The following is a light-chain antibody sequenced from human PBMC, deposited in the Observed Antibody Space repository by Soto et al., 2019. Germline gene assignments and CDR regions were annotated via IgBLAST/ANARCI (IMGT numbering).Light chain of an antibody. CDR3: QQYQSYSRT. V-gene: IGKV1-5*01. CDR1: QSISSW. CDR2: DAS. Sequence: DIQMTQSPSTLSASVGDRVTITCRASQSISSWLAWYQQKTGKAPKILIYDASSLESGVPSRFRGSGSGTEFTLTISSLKPDDFSTYYCQQYQSYSRTFGQGTKVDIK. J-gene: IGKJ1*01.